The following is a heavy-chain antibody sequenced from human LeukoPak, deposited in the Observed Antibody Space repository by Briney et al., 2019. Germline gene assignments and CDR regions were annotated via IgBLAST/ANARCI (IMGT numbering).Heavy chain of an antibody. V-gene: IGHV4-39*01. Sequence: SQTLSLTCTVSGGSISSGGYYWGWIRQPPGKGLEWIGSIYYSGSTYYNPSLKSRVTISVDTSKNQFSLKLSSVTAADTAVYYCARLNRDVLLWFGAWGFDPWGQGTLVTVSS. CDR3: ARLNRDVLLWFGAWGFDP. J-gene: IGHJ5*02. CDR1: GGSISSGGYY. CDR2: IYYSGST. D-gene: IGHD3-10*01.